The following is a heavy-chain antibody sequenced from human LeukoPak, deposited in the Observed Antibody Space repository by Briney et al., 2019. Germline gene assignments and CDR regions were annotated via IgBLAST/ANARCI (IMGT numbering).Heavy chain of an antibody. D-gene: IGHD4-23*01. CDR3: AREVDGGKGSNLDY. V-gene: IGHV4-4*02. J-gene: IGHJ4*02. Sequence: SETLSLTSVVSVGSISSRNWWHWVRQPPGKGLEWIGEIYHRGSTNYNQSLKSRVTISVDASKNKFSLKLSSVTAADTAVYYCAREVDGGKGSNLDYWGQGTLVTVSS. CDR1: VGSISSRNW. CDR2: IYHRGST.